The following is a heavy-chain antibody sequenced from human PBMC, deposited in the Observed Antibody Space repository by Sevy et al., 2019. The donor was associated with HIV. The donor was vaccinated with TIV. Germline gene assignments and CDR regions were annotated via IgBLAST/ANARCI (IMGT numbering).Heavy chain of an antibody. D-gene: IGHD6-19*01. CDR2: ISWDGRST. CDR3: AKGITSTVIAVASGMDV. CDR1: GSTFDVYA. V-gene: IGHV3-43D*04. J-gene: IGHJ6*04. Sequence: GGSLRLSCAASGSTFDVYAMHWVRQAPGKGLEWLSLISWDGRSTFYADSVKGRFTISRDNSKNSLYLQMSSLRAEDTALYYCAKGITSTVIAVASGMDVWGKGTTVTVSS.